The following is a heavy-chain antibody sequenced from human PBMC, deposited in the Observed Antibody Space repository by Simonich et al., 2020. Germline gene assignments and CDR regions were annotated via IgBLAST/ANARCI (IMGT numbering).Heavy chain of an antibody. CDR2: IYYSGST. V-gene: IGHV4-59*08. CDR3: ARLPDY. J-gene: IGHJ4*02. CDR1: GGSISSYY. Sequence: QVQLQESGPGLVKPSETLSLTCTVSGGSISSYYWSWIRQPPGKGLEWIGYIYYSGSTHYTPSLKSRVTISVDTSKNQFSLKLSSVTAADTAVYYCARLPDYWGQGTLVTVSS.